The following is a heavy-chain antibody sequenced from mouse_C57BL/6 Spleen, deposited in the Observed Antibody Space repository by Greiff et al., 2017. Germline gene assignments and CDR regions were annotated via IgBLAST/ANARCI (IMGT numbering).Heavy chain of an antibody. J-gene: IGHJ2*01. CDR2: IHPNSGST. CDR1: GYTFTSYW. D-gene: IGHD2-4*01. Sequence: VQLQQPGAELVKPGASVKLSCKASGYTFTSYWMHWVKQRPGQGLEWIGMIHPNSGSTNYNEKFKSKATLTVDKSSSTAYMQLSSLTSEDSAVYYCARHDYDYDGLYFDYWGQGTTLTVSS. V-gene: IGHV1-64*01. CDR3: ARHDYDYDGLYFDY.